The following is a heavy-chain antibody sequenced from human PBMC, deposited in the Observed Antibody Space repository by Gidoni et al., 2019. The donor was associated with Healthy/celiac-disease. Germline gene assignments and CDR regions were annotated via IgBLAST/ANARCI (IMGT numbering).Heavy chain of an antibody. CDR2: IKSKTDGGTT. D-gene: IGHD5-12*01. CDR1: GFPFSPPW. V-gene: IGHV3-15*07. Sequence: VQLVESGGGLVKPGWSLRLSCAASGFPFSPPWSNWVRQAPGKGLEWVGRIKSKTDGGTTDYAAPVKGRFTISRDDSKNTLYLQMNSLKTEDTAVYYCTTDALLLRDGYTLDYWGQGTLVTVSS. J-gene: IGHJ4*02. CDR3: TTDALLLRDGYTLDY.